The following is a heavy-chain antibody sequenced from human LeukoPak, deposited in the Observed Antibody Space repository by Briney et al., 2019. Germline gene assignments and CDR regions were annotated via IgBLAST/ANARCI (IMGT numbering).Heavy chain of an antibody. D-gene: IGHD6-13*01. CDR3: AKDAHGYSSSWPFDY. J-gene: IGHJ4*02. CDR1: GYTFTSYG. CDR2: ISAYNGNT. V-gene: IGHV1-18*01. Sequence: GASVKVSCKASGYTFTSYGISWVRQAPGQGLEWMGWISAYNGNTNYAQMLQGRVTMTTDTSTSTAYMELRSLRSDDTAVYYCAKDAHGYSSSWPFDYWGQGTLVTVSS.